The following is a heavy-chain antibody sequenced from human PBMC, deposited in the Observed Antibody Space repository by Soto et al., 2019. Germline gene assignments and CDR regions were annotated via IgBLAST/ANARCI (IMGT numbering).Heavy chain of an antibody. J-gene: IGHJ2*01. D-gene: IGHD3-22*01. V-gene: IGHV3-33*01. CDR2: IWYDGSHE. CDR1: GFTFNNYG. Sequence: SLRLSCAASGFTFNNYGMHWVRQAPGKGLEWVAVIWYDGSHESYADSVKGRFTISRDNSKNTLYLQMNSLRAEDTAVYYCARDRYSYDSRAYQGVDWYFDLWGRGTLVTVS. CDR3: ARDRYSYDSRAYQGVDWYFDL.